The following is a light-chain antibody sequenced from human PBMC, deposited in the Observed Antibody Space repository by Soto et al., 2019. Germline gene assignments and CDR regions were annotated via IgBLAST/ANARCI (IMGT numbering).Light chain of an antibody. Sequence: EIVLTQSPGTLSLSPGERATLSCRASQSVTSSYLAWYQQRPGQAPRLLIYGASSRATGIPDRFSGSGSGTDFTLTISRLEPEDFAVYYCQHYGGSQFTFGPGTKVDIK. CDR3: QHYGGSQFT. J-gene: IGKJ3*01. CDR1: QSVTSSY. CDR2: GAS. V-gene: IGKV3-20*01.